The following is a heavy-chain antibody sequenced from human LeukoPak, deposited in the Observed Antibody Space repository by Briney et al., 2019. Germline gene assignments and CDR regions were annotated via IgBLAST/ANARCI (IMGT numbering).Heavy chain of an antibody. CDR1: GGSISSGGYS. Sequence: SQTLSLTCAVSGGSISSGGYSWRWIRQPPGKGLEWIGYIYHSGSTYYNPSLKSRVTIAVDRSKNQFSLKLSSVTAADTAVYYCARYYYGSGSYNSVDWFDPWGQGTLVTVSS. J-gene: IGHJ5*02. CDR3: ARYYYGSGSYNSVDWFDP. CDR2: IYHSGST. D-gene: IGHD3-10*01. V-gene: IGHV4-30-2*01.